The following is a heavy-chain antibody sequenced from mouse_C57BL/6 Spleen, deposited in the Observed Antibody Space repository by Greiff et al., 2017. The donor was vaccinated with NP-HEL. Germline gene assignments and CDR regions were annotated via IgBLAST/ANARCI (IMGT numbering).Heavy chain of an antibody. Sequence: EVQLQQSGPELVKPGASVKISCKASGYTFTDYYMNWVKQSHGKSLEWIGDINPNNGGTSYNQKFKGKATLTVDKSSSTAYMELRSLTSEDSAVYYCARGITTVVAPDYWGQGTTLTVSS. J-gene: IGHJ2*01. D-gene: IGHD1-1*01. V-gene: IGHV1-26*01. CDR1: GYTFTDYY. CDR2: INPNNGGT. CDR3: ARGITTVVAPDY.